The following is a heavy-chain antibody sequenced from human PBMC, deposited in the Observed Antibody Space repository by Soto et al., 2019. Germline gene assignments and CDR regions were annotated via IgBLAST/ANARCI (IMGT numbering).Heavy chain of an antibody. CDR1: GGTFSSYA. CDR2: IIPIFGTA. V-gene: IGHV1-69*13. J-gene: IGHJ4*02. Sequence: SLKVSCKASGGTFSSYAISWVRQAPGQGLEWMGGIIPIFGTANYAQKFQGRVTITADESTSTAYMELSGLRSEDTAVYYCARADYYDSSGYFNLDYWGQGTLVTVSS. CDR3: ARADYYDSSGYFNLDY. D-gene: IGHD3-22*01.